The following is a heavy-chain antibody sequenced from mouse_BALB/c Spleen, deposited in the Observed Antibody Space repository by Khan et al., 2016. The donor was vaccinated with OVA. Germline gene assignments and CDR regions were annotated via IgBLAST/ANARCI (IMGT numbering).Heavy chain of an antibody. Sequence: VQLKQSGPSLVKPSQTLSLSCSVTGDSITSGFWNWIRKFPGNKFEYLGYITYSGNIYYNPSLKSRISITRATSKSQYYLQLTSVTTEDTATYYCSRSYGSWAMDYWGQGTSVTVSS. D-gene: IGHD1-1*01. CDR2: ITYSGNI. CDR3: SRSYGSWAMDY. J-gene: IGHJ4*01. V-gene: IGHV3-8*02. CDR1: GDSITSGF.